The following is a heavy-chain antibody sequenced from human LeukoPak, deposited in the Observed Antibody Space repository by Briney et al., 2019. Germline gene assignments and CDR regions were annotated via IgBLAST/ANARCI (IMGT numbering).Heavy chain of an antibody. CDR2: ISGSDDGT. J-gene: IGHJ4*02. Sequence: GGSLRLSCAASGFTFSTYAMSWVRQIPGKGLEWVSAISGSDDGTYYADSVKGRFTISRDNSRNTLYLQMNTLRAEDTAVYFCAKSPVSSCRGSFCYPFDYWGQGNLVTVSS. CDR3: AKSPVSSCRGSFCYPFDY. CDR1: GFTFSTYA. D-gene: IGHD2-15*01. V-gene: IGHV3-23*01.